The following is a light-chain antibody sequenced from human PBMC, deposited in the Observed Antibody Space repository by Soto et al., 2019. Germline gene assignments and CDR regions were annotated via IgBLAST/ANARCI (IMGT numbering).Light chain of an antibody. V-gene: IGLV2-18*02. CDR3: SSFASSATLV. Sequence: QSALTQPPSVSGSPGQSVTISCTGTSSVIGYHNRVSWYQQPPGTAPKLMIYEVSTRYSGVPDRFSGSKSGNTASLTISGLQAEDEADYYCSSFASSATLVFGGGTKLTVL. CDR2: EVS. CDR1: SSVIGYHNR. J-gene: IGLJ3*02.